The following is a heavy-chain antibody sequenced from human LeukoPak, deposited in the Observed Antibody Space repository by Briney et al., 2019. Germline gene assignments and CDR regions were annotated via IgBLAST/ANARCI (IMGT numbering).Heavy chain of an antibody. J-gene: IGHJ6*03. CDR2: IYYSGST. V-gene: IGHV4-59*01. Sequence: TSETLSLTCTVSGGSISSYYRSWIRQPPGKGLEWIGYIYYSGSTNYNPSLKSRVTISVDTSKNQFSLKLSSVTAADTAVYYCARVYSYGYYYYYYYMDVWGKGTTVTVSS. CDR1: GGSISSYY. D-gene: IGHD5-18*01. CDR3: ARVYSYGYYYYYYYMDV.